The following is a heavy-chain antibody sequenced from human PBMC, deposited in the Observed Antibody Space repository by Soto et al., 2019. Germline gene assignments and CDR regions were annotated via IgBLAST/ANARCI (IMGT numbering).Heavy chain of an antibody. D-gene: IGHD5-12*01. CDR3: ARDGDGYNY. Sequence: QVQLQESGPGLVKPSETLSLTCTVSGGSVSSGSYYWSWIRQPPGKGLEWIGYIYSSGSTSYNPSLKSRFPIAVDTSKNQFSLKLSSVTAADTAVYYCARDGDGYNYWGQGTLVTVSS. J-gene: IGHJ4*02. CDR2: IYSSGST. V-gene: IGHV4-61*01. CDR1: GGSVSSGSYY.